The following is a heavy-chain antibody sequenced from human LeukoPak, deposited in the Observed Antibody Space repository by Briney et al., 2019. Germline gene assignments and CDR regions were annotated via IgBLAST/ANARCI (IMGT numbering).Heavy chain of an antibody. CDR2: ISYDGSNK. V-gene: IGHV3-30*18. Sequence: GRSLRLSCAASGFTFSSYGMHWVRQAPGKGLEWVAVISYDGSNKYYADSVKGRFTISRDNSKNTLYLQMNSLRAEDTAVYYCAKDPNRGSSWYRSFYYYYMDVWGKGTTVTISS. CDR1: GFTFSSYG. D-gene: IGHD6-13*01. CDR3: AKDPNRGSSWYRSFYYYYMDV. J-gene: IGHJ6*03.